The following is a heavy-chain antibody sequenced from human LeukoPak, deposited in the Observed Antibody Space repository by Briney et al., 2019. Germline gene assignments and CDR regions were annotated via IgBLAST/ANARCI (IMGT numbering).Heavy chain of an antibody. CDR1: GGTFSSYA. J-gene: IGHJ6*02. V-gene: IGHV1-69*04. CDR3: ASIAAAGIWGTPDDYYYGMDV. D-gene: IGHD6-13*01. CDR2: IIPILGIA. Sequence: SVKVSCKASGGTFSSYAISWVRQAPGQGLEWMGRIIPILGIANYAQKFRGRVTITADKSTSTAYMELSSLRSEDTAVYYCASIAAAGIWGTPDDYYYGMDVWGQGTTVTVSS.